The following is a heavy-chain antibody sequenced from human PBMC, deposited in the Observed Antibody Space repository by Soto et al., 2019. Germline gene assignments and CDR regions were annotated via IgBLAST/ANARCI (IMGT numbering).Heavy chain of an antibody. D-gene: IGHD5-18*01. V-gene: IGHV3-21*01. CDR3: ARDYDPDTAPWFDP. CDR1: GFSFSRYS. CDR2: ISSSSSYI. J-gene: IGHJ5*02. Sequence: LRLSCAASGFSFSRYSMNWFRQAPGKGLECVSSISSSSSYIYYADSVKGRFTISRDNAKNSLYLQMNSLRAEDTAVYYCARDYDPDTAPWFDPWGQGTMVTVSS.